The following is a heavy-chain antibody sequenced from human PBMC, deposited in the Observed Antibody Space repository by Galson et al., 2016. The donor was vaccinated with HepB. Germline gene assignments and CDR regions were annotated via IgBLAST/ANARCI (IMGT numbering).Heavy chain of an antibody. CDR2: INPSGGST. J-gene: IGHJ6*02. CDR1: GYTFTSYY. CDR3: ARDGVAGTYYYYGMDV. V-gene: IGHV1-46*01. D-gene: IGHD6-19*01. Sequence: SVKVSCKASGYTFTSYYMHWVRQAPGQGLEWMGIINPSGGSTSYAQKFQGRVTMTRDTSTSTVYMELSSLRSEDTAVYYCARDGVAGTYYYYGMDVWGQGTTVTVSS.